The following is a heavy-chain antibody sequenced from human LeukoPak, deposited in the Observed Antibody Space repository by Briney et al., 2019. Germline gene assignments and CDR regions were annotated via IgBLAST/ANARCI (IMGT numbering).Heavy chain of an antibody. CDR1: GFTFSGSA. V-gene: IGHV3-73*01. CDR3: TRQMDP. CDR2: IRSKANSYAT. Sequence: GGSLKLSCAASGFTFSGSAMDWVRQASGKGLEWVGRIRSKANSYATAYAASVKGRFTISRDDSKNTAYLQMNSLKTEDTAVYYCTRQMDPWGQGTLVTVSS. J-gene: IGHJ5*02.